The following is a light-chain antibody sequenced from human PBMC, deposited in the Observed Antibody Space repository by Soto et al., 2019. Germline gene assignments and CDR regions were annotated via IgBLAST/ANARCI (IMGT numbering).Light chain of an antibody. J-gene: IGKJ4*01. CDR1: QSVGTF. V-gene: IGKV3-11*01. Sequence: EIVLTQSPATLSLSPGERTTLSCRASQSVGTFSAWYQQRPGQAPRLLIYGASNRATDIPARFSGSGSGTDFSLAISSLETEDSAVYYCQQRRTWPLTFGGGTKVEFK. CDR3: QQRRTWPLT. CDR2: GAS.